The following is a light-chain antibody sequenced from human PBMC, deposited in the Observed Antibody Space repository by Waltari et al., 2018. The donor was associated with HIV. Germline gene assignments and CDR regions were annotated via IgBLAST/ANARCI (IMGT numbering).Light chain of an antibody. J-gene: IGKJ5*01. CDR1: DDIIFY. CDR3: QQFYRLPIT. V-gene: IGKV1-33*01. CDR2: DAS. Sequence: DIQMTQSPSSLSASVGDRVSITCQASDDIIFYLNWFQQKPGTAPKLLIYDASHLETGVSSRFTANGSETDFTFTITTLQAEDVGTYYYQQFYRLPITFGQGTRLDIK.